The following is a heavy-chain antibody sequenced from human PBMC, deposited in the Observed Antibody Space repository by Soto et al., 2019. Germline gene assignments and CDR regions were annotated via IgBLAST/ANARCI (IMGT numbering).Heavy chain of an antibody. J-gene: IGHJ6*02. CDR1: GFTLSDYE. Sequence: GGSLRLSCRASGFTLSDYEMHWVRQAPGKGLEWVSYISTGSSTIYYADPVRGRFTISRDNAENSLFLEMKSLRPEDTAVYHCARVRAGAANGYYGMDVWGQGTTVTVSS. CDR2: ISTGSSTI. V-gene: IGHV3-48*03. D-gene: IGHD1-26*01. CDR3: ARVRAGAANGYYGMDV.